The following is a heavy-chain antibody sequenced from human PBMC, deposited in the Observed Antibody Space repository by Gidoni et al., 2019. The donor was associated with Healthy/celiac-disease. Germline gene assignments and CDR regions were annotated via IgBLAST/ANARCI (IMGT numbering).Heavy chain of an antibody. J-gene: IGHJ4*02. CDR1: GVTFSSYA. CDR3: AKASGDYDSSGYYYGHNSGVDDY. CDR2: ISGSGGST. V-gene: IGHV3-23*01. Sequence: EVQLLESGGGLVQPGGSLRLSCAASGVTFSSYAMSWVRRAPGKGLGWVSVISGSGGSTYYADSVKGRFTISRYKSKNTLYLQMNSLRAEDTAVYYCAKASGDYDSSGYYYGHNSGVDDYWGQGTLVTVSS. D-gene: IGHD3-22*01.